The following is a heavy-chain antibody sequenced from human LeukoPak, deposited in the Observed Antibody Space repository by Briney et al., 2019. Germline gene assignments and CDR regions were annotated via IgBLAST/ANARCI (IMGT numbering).Heavy chain of an antibody. CDR2: IKQDGSEK. V-gene: IGHV3-7*01. J-gene: IGHJ3*02. CDR3: ARDPYYDFWIDYGTEAFDI. CDR1: GFTFSSYW. D-gene: IGHD3-3*01. Sequence: PGGSLRLSCAASGFTFSSYWMSWVRQAPGKGLEWVANIKQDGSEKYYVDSVKGRFTISRDNAKNSLYLQMNSLRAEDTAVYYCARDPYYDFWIDYGTEAFDIWGQGKMVTVSS.